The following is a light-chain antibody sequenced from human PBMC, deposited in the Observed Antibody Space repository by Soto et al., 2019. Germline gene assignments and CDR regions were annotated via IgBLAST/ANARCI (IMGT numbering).Light chain of an antibody. CDR3: QQRSNWPPYT. J-gene: IGKJ2*01. Sequence: EIVLTQSPATLSLSPGERATLSCRASQSVSSYLAWYQQKPGQAPRLLIYDASNRATGIPARFSGSGSGTDFALTISSLEHEDFDVYYCQQRSNWPPYTFGQETKLRIK. V-gene: IGKV3-11*01. CDR2: DAS. CDR1: QSVSSY.